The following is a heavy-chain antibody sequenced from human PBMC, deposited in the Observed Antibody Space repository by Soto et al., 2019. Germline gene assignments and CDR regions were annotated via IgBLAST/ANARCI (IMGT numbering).Heavy chain of an antibody. J-gene: IGHJ4*02. CDR3: AQTYYDYVWGSYRYVGY. V-gene: IGHV3-30*03. CDR1: GFTFSSYG. CDR2: ISYDGSNK. Sequence: QVQLVKSGGGVVQPGRSLRLSCAASGFTFSSYGMHWVRQAPGKGLEWVAVISYDGSNKYYADSVKGRFTISRDNSKNTLYLQMNSLRAEDTAVYYCAQTYYDYVWGSYRYVGYWGQGTLVTVSS. D-gene: IGHD3-16*02.